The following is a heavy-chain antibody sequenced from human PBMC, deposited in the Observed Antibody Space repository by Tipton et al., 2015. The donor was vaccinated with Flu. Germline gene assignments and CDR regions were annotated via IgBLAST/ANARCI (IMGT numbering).Heavy chain of an antibody. D-gene: IGHD3-10*01. J-gene: IGHJ4*02. CDR1: GGSGRSDFYY. Sequence: GLVKPSETLSLTCSVSGGSGRSDFYYWSWIRQPPGKAPEWVGYMYYSGTTNYNPSLKSRVSISIDGSKSQLSLRLRSVTAADTAVYYCARDRSLVPGAMVDWGQGTLVTVSS. V-gene: IGHV4-61*01. CDR3: ARDRSLVPGAMVD. CDR2: MYYSGTT.